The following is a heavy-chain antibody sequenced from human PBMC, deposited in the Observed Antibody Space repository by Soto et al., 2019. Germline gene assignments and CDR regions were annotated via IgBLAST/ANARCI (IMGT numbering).Heavy chain of an antibody. CDR2: ISYDGSNK. J-gene: IGHJ4*02. D-gene: IGHD3-16*02. Sequence: PGGSLRLSCAASGFTFSSYAMHWVRQAPGKGLEWVAVISYDGSNKYYADSVKGRFTISRDNSKNTLYLQMNSLRAEDTAVYYCARDGGGIKADDYWGQGTLVTVSS. V-gene: IGHV3-30-3*01. CDR3: ARDGGGIKADDY. CDR1: GFTFSSYA.